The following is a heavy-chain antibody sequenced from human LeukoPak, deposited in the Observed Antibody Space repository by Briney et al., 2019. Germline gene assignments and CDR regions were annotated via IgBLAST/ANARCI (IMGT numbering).Heavy chain of an antibody. Sequence: ASVKVSCKASGYTFTSYYMHWVRQAPGQGLEWMGIINPSGGSTSYAQKFQGRVTMTRDTSTGTVYMELSSLRSEDTAVYYCARGLGLLWFGRGSFDYWGQGTLVTVSS. D-gene: IGHD3-10*01. V-gene: IGHV1-46*01. J-gene: IGHJ4*02. CDR2: INPSGGST. CDR1: GYTFTSYY. CDR3: ARGLGLLWFGRGSFDY.